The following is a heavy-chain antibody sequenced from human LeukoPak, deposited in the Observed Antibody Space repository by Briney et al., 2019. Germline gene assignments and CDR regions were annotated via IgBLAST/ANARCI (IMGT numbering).Heavy chain of an antibody. Sequence: PSETLSLTCTVSGGSISSYYWSWIRQPPGKGLEWIGYIYYSGSTNYNPSLKSRVTISVDTSKNQFSLKLSSVTAADTAVYYCARSIAAAGTVYFQHWGQGTLVTVSS. V-gene: IGHV4-59*01. D-gene: IGHD6-13*01. J-gene: IGHJ1*01. CDR1: GGSISSYY. CDR3: ARSIAAAGTVYFQH. CDR2: IYYSGST.